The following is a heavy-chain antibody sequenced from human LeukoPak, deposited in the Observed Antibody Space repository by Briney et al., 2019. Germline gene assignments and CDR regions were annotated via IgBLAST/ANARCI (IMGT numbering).Heavy chain of an antibody. V-gene: IGHV3-30*18. D-gene: IGHD3-10*01. Sequence: GGSLRLSCAASGFTFSSYGMHWVRQAPGKGLEWVAVISYDGSNKYYADSVKGRFTISRDNSKNTLYLQMNSLRAEDTAVYYCAKDLYYGSGSYSYGMDVWGKGTTVTVPS. CDR1: GFTFSSYG. J-gene: IGHJ6*04. CDR3: AKDLYYGSGSYSYGMDV. CDR2: ISYDGSNK.